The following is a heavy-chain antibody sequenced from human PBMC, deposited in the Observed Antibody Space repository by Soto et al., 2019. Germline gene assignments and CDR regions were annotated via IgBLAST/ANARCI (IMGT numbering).Heavy chain of an antibody. CDR3: ARGGAVVVVTDGFDH. Sequence: QVQVVQSGAEVKKPGASGKVSCKASGYTFTSYYMHWVRQAPGQGLEWMGRINPSGGSTSYAQRFQGRVTMTMDTSTSTVYMELSSLRSEDTAVYYCARGGAVVVVTDGFDHWGQGTLVTVSS. J-gene: IGHJ4*02. D-gene: IGHD2-21*02. CDR1: GYTFTSYY. CDR2: INPSGGST. V-gene: IGHV1-46*01.